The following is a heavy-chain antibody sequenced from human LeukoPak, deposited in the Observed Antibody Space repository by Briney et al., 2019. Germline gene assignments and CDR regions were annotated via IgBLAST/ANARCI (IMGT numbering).Heavy chain of an antibody. CDR2: ISGSGGNT. V-gene: IGHV3-23*01. CDR1: GFTFRLYA. J-gene: IGHJ4*02. Sequence: GRSLRLSCAASGFTFRLYAMSWVRQAPGKGLEWVSAISGSGGNTYCADSVKGRFTISRDNSKDTLYLQMHSLRAEDTAVYYCARAASPGDSSSWYWAVSYYFDYWGQGTLVTVSS. CDR3: ARAASPGDSSSWYWAVSYYFDY. D-gene: IGHD6-13*01.